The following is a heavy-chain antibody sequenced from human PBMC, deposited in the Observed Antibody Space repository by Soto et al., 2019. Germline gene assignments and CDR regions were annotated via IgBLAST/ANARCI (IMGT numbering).Heavy chain of an antibody. CDR2: IGGSNNDR. D-gene: IGHD1-26*01. CDR1: RFIFSDYA. Sequence: DVQLLQSGGGLVQPGGSLTLSCAASRFIFSDYAMNWVRQAPGKGLEWVSSIGGSNNDRYYADSVKGRFIISRDNSKNPMYLQMNSLRDDDTAVYYCAKDAVSYNGKWDWFDSWGQGTLVTVSS. J-gene: IGHJ5*01. V-gene: IGHV3-23*01. CDR3: AKDAVSYNGKWDWFDS.